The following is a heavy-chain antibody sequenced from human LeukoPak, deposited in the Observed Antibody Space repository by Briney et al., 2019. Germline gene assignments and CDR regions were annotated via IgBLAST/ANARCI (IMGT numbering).Heavy chain of an antibody. CDR2: ISAVTGYT. V-gene: IGHV3-11*05. CDR1: GFIFNDYY. D-gene: IGHD2/OR15-2a*01. CDR3: ARVGQEYYYGMDV. Sequence: GGSLRLSCAASGFIFNDYYMSWIRQPPGKGLEWVSYISAVTGYTKYADFVRGRFTISRDNTKDSLYLEMNSLRAKDTAIYYCARVGQEYYYGMDVWGHGTAVTVSS. J-gene: IGHJ6*02.